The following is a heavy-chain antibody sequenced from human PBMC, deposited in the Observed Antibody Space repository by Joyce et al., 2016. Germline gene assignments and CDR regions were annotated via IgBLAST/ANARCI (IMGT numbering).Heavy chain of an antibody. D-gene: IGHD4-11*01. Sequence: QVQLQQWGAGLLKPSETLSLTCAVYGGSFSGYYWSWLRQPPGKGLEWIGEINQSGSTNYNPALESRVTISVDTAKNQFSLRLSSVTAADTAVYYCARGLSAFDYSNYAGYDYWGQGTLVTVSS. J-gene: IGHJ4*02. CDR3: ARGLSAFDYSNYAGYDY. CDR2: INQSGST. V-gene: IGHV4-34*01. CDR1: GGSFSGYY.